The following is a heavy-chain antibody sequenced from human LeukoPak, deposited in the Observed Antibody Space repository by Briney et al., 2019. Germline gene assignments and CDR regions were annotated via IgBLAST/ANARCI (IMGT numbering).Heavy chain of an antibody. Sequence: GGSLRLSCVASGFTFSDYAMSWVSQAPGKGLEWVSAISGSADNTYYADSVKGRFAISRDNSKNTLYLQLSTLRADDTAVYYCAKRTPYTGSSQSFDYWGQGTLVTVSS. CDR2: ISGSADNT. CDR3: AKRTPYTGSSQSFDY. J-gene: IGHJ4*02. V-gene: IGHV3-23*01. D-gene: IGHD1-26*01. CDR1: GFTFSDYA.